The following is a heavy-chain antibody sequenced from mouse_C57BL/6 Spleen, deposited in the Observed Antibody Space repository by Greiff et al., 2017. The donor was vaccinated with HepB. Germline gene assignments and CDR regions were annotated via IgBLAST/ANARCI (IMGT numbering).Heavy chain of an antibody. Sequence: VQGVESGAELVKPGASVKISCKASGYAFSSYWMNWVKQRPGKGLEWIGQIYPGDGDTNYNGKFKGKATLTADKSSRTAYMQLSSLTSEDSAVYFCARDGMNAMDYWGQGTSVTVSS. CDR2: IYPGDGDT. CDR3: ARDGMNAMDY. V-gene: IGHV1-80*01. D-gene: IGHD2-1*01. J-gene: IGHJ4*01. CDR1: GYAFSSYW.